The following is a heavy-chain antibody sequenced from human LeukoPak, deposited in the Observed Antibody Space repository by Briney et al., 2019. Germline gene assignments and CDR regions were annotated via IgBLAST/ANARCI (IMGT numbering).Heavy chain of an antibody. CDR2: ISSSSSYI. D-gene: IGHD2-21*02. CDR3: ARACGGDCYFFQH. J-gene: IGHJ1*01. CDR1: GFTFSSYS. Sequence: PGGSLRLSCAASGFTFSSYSMNWVRQAPGKGLEWVSSISSSSSYIYYADSVKGRFTISRDNAKNSLYLQMNSLRAEDTAVYYCARACGGDCYFFQHWGQGTLVTVPS. V-gene: IGHV3-21*01.